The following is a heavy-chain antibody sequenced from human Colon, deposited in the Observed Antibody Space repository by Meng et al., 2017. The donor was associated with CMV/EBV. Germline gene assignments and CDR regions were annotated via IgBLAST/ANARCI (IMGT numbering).Heavy chain of an antibody. CDR3: VKIRKGGYCTGGSCFDT. V-gene: IGHV3-23*01. CDR1: GFAFSDYA. J-gene: IGHJ5*02. CDR2: ISDSGYT. D-gene: IGHD2-8*02. Sequence: GESLKISCAASGFAFSDYAMTWVRRAPGKGLEWVSFISDSGYTNYGDPVKGRFTISRDNSKNTVFLQMSSLRADDTGIYYCVKIRKGGYCTGGSCFDTWGQGTQVTVSS.